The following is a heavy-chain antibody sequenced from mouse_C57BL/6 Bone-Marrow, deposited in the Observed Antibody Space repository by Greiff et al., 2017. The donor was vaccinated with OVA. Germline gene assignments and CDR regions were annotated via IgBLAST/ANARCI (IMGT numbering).Heavy chain of an antibody. V-gene: IGHV1-75*01. CDR3: ARGNYDYDGRGYAMDY. Sequence: QVHVKQSGPELVKPGASVKISCKASGYTFTDYYINWVKQRPGQGLEWIGWIFPGSGSTYYNEKFKGKATLTVDKSSSTAYMLLSSLTSEDSAVYCCARGNYDYDGRGYAMDYWGQGTSVTVSS. J-gene: IGHJ4*01. CDR2: IFPGSGST. CDR1: GYTFTDYY. D-gene: IGHD2-4*01.